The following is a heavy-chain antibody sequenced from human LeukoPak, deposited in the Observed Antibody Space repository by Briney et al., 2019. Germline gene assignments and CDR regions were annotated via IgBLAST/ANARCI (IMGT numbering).Heavy chain of an antibody. Sequence: PGGSLRPSCAASGFTFSSYSMNWVRQAPGKGLEWVSSISSSSSYIYYADSVKGRFTISRDNAKNSLYLQMNSLRAEDTAVYYCAKDMGYDSSGYSDYWGQGTLVTVSS. CDR3: AKDMGYDSSGYSDY. J-gene: IGHJ4*02. CDR2: ISSSSSYI. CDR1: GFTFSSYS. V-gene: IGHV3-21*01. D-gene: IGHD3-22*01.